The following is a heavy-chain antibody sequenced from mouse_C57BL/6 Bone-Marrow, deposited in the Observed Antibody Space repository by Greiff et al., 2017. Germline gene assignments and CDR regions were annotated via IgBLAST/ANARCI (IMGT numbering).Heavy chain of an antibody. CDR1: GYTFTSYW. Sequence: QVQLQQPGAELVRPGTSVQLSCKASGYTFTSYWMTWVKQRPGQGLEWIGVIDPSDSYSNYNHTFKGKATLTVDISSSTAYMQLSILTTEVSAVYYCARSRAYYDYDGTWFAYWGQGTLVTVSA. J-gene: IGHJ3*01. D-gene: IGHD2-4*01. CDR3: ARSRAYYDYDGTWFAY. CDR2: IDPSDSYS. V-gene: IGHV1-59*01.